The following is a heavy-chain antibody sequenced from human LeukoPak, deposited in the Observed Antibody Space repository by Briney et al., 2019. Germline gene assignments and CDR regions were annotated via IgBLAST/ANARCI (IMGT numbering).Heavy chain of an antibody. CDR3: ARARGYCSGGSCGYFQH. Sequence: SETLSLTCTVSGGSISSYYWSWIRQPPGKGLEWIGYIYYSGSTNYNPSLKSRVTISVDTSKNQFSLKLSSVTAADTAVYYCARARGYCSGGSCGYFQHWGQGTLVTVSS. J-gene: IGHJ1*01. D-gene: IGHD2-15*01. CDR1: GGSISSYY. CDR2: IYYSGST. V-gene: IGHV4-59*01.